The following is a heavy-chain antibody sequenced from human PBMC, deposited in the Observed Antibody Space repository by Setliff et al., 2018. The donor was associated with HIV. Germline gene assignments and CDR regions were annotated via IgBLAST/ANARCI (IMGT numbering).Heavy chain of an antibody. V-gene: IGHV1-69*13. Sequence: GASVKVSCKASGGTFSSYAISWVRQAPGQGLEWMGGIIPIFGTANYAPSFQGRVTITADYSTDTAQIELRSLRSDDTAVYYCVTAQWTVVLPAPRETHFESWGQGTLVTVSS. CDR1: GGTFSSYA. D-gene: IGHD6-19*01. CDR2: IIPIFGTA. CDR3: VTAQWTVVLPAPRETHFES. J-gene: IGHJ4*02.